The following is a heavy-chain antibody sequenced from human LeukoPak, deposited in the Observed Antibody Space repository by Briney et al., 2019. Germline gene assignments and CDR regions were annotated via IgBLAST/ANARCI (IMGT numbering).Heavy chain of an antibody. V-gene: IGHV4-4*02. CDR2: IYHSGST. J-gene: IGHJ4*02. CDR3: ARVGGYSYGHCGY. Sequence: SETLSLTCAVSGGSISSSNWWSWVRQPPGKGLEWIGEIYHSGSTNYNPSLKSRVTISVDKSKNQFSLKLSSVTAADTAVYYCARVGGYSYGHCGYWGQGTLVTVSS. CDR1: GGSISSSNW. D-gene: IGHD5-18*01.